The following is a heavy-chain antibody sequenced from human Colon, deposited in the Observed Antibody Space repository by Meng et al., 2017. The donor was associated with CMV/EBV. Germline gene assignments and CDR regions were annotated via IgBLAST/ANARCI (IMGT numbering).Heavy chain of an antibody. V-gene: IGHV2-5*01. Sequence: QITLKESGPMLVKPTPTLTLTCTLSGFSLTTTGVGVGWIRQPPGKALEWLALIYWYDDKRYIPSLKNRLTTTNEPTKHQLVLTMTNMDPVDTSTYYCAYTAGWLSFYWGPGTLVTVSS. CDR3: AYTAGWLSFY. D-gene: IGHD5-24*01. CDR1: GFSLTTTGVG. J-gene: IGHJ4*02. CDR2: IYWYDDK.